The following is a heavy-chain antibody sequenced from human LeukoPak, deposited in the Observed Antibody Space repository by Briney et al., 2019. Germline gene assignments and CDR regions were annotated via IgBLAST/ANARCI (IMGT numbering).Heavy chain of an antibody. J-gene: IGHJ4*02. Sequence: KPSETPSPTRTVSGGSISSYYWSWIRQPPGKGLEWIGYIYYSGSTNYNPSLKSRVTISVDTSKNQFSLKLSSVTAADTAVYYCARVADTAMVPNYFDYWGQGTLVTVSS. CDR3: ARVADTAMVPNYFDY. D-gene: IGHD5-18*01. CDR1: GGSISSYY. V-gene: IGHV4-59*01. CDR2: IYYSGST.